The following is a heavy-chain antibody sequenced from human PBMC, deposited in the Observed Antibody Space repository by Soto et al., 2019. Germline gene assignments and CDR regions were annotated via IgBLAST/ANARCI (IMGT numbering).Heavy chain of an antibody. D-gene: IGHD3-9*01. CDR3: ATKTRAPHRLSGPKRFDS. V-gene: IGHV4-39*01. J-gene: IGHJ5*02. CDR2: VHYIATS. CDR1: GDSITNSNYY. Sequence: SETLSLTCTVSGDSITNSNYYWAWVRQPPGKGLEFVGSVHYIATSHYNPSLTSRVTMSLDTSKNQFSLKLSSVTAADSAVYFYATKTRAPHRLSGPKRFDSFGRGVQITFCS.